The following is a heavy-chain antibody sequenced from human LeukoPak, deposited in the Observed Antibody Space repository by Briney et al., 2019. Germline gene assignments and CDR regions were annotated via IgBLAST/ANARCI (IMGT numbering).Heavy chain of an antibody. J-gene: IGHJ6*03. D-gene: IGHD1-26*01. CDR1: GFTFSSYN. V-gene: IGHV3-21*04. CDR2: ITSGSSYI. CDR3: ARDLHRVGATTRYYYYYMDV. Sequence: GGSLRLSCAASGFTFSSYNMNWVRQAPGKGLEWVSSITSGSSYIYYADSVKGRFTISRDNAKNSLYLQMNSLRSEDTAVYYCARDLHRVGATTRYYYYYMDVWGKGTTVTISS.